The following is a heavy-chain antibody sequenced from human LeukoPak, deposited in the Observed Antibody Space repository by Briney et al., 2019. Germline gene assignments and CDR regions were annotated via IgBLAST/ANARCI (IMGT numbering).Heavy chain of an antibody. J-gene: IGHJ4*02. V-gene: IGHV3-23*01. CDR1: GITLANYG. Sequence: PGGSLRLSCVVSGITLANYGMSWVRQAPGKGLEWVAGVSGSGGSTNYADSVKGRFTISRDSPKNTLYLQMNSLRAEDTAVYFCAKRGVVIRVILVGFHKEAYYFDSWGQGALVTVSS. D-gene: IGHD3-22*01. CDR2: VSGSGGST. CDR3: AKRGVVIRVILVGFHKEAYYFDS.